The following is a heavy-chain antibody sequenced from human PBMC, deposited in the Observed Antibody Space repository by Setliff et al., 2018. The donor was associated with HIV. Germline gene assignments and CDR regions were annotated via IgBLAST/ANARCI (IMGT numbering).Heavy chain of an antibody. CDR1: GYSINSGFS. Sequence: SETLSLTCAASGYSINSGFSRAWIRQPPGQGPQWIGSIYQSGSIYYNPSLQSRVTISVDQSKSQFSLKLNSVTAADTAVYYCGGNGYYSIDYWGQGTLVTVSS. CDR2: IYQSGSI. V-gene: IGHV4-38-2*01. D-gene: IGHD3-22*01. J-gene: IGHJ4*02. CDR3: GGNGYYSIDY.